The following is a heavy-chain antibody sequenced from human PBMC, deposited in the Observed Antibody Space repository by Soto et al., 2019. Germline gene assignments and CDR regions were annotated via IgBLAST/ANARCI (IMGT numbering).Heavy chain of an antibody. CDR3: ARAISGYDVYAFDI. CDR1: GGTFSSYT. V-gene: IGHV1-69*02. CDR2: IIPILGIA. Sequence: QVQLVQSGAEVQKPGSSVKVSCKASGGTFSSYTISWVRQAPGQGLEWMGRIIPILGIANYAQKFQGRVTITADKSTSTAYMELSSLRSEDTAVYYCARAISGYDVYAFDIWGQGTMVTVSS. D-gene: IGHD5-12*01. J-gene: IGHJ3*02.